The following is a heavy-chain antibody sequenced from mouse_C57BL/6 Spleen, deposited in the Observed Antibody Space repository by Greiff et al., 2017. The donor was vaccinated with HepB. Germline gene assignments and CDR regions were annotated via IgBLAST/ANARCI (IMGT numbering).Heavy chain of an antibody. D-gene: IGHD2-5*01. V-gene: IGHV2-5*01. CDR1: GFSLTSYG. J-gene: IGHJ3*01. CDR2: IWRGGST. CDR3: AKKDSNYEGFAY. Sequence: VKLQESGPGLVQPSQSLSITCTVSGFSLTSYGVHWVRQSPGKGLEWLGVIWRGGSTDYNAAFMSRLSITKDNSKSQVFFKMNSLQADDTAIYYCAKKDSNYEGFAYWGQGTLVTVSA.